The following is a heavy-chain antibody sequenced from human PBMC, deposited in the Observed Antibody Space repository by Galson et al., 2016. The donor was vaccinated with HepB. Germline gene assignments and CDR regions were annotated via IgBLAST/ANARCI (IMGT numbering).Heavy chain of an antibody. CDR1: GYNFITYW. Sequence: QSGAEVKKPGESQRISCMGSGYNFITYWISWVRQMPGKGLEWMGSIDPSDSYTNYSLSFQGHVTISTDRSISTAYLQWSSLKASDTAIYYCAIRLYSSGSFDYWGQGTLVTVSS. CDR2: IDPSDSYT. D-gene: IGHD6-19*01. V-gene: IGHV5-10-1*01. CDR3: AIRLYSSGSFDY. J-gene: IGHJ4*02.